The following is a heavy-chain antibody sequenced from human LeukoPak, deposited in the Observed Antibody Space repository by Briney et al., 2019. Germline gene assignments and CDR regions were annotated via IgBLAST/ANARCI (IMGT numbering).Heavy chain of an antibody. CDR3: ARLPAPRIDWLGFLMDV. J-gene: IGHJ6*02. V-gene: IGHV3-30-3*01. CDR1: GFTFSSYA. D-gene: IGHD3-9*01. CDR2: ISYDGSNK. Sequence: GGSLRLSCAASGFTFSSYAMHWVRQAPGKGLEWVAVISYDGSNKYYADSVKGRFTISRDNSKNTLYLQMNSLRAEDTAVYYCARLPAPRIDWLGFLMDVWSQGTTVTVSS.